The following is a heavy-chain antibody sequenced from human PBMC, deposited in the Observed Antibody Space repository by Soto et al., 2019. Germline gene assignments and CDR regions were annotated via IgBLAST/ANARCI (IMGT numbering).Heavy chain of an antibody. CDR1: GYTFTGYF. Sequence: QVELVQSGAEVKKPGASVKVSCKASGYTFTGYFIHWVRQAPGQGLEWMGWINANSGGTNYGQKFQGRVTMTRDTSISTAYMELSRLTSDDTALYFCARGPDYYDSSHSYRGIDHWGQGTLVTVSS. CDR3: ARGPDYYDSSHSYRGIDH. V-gene: IGHV1-2*02. J-gene: IGHJ4*02. D-gene: IGHD3-22*01. CDR2: INANSGGT.